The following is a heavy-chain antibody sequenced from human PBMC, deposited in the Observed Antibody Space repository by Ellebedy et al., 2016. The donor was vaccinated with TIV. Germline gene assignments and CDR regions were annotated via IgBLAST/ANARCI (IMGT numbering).Heavy chain of an antibody. D-gene: IGHD6-6*01. J-gene: IGHJ4*02. CDR1: GASITSGDHY. Sequence: MPSETLSLTCTVSGASITSGDHYWSWIRQPPGKGLEWIGYIYSIGSTYYNPSLKSRVTISVDTSKNEFSLKLSSVTAADTAVYYCARGDSSSSRIYYWGQGTLVTVSS. CDR3: ARGDSSSSRIYY. CDR2: IYSIGST. V-gene: IGHV4-30-4*01.